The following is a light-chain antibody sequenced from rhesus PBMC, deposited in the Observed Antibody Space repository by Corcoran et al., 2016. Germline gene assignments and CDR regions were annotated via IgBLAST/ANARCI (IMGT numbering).Light chain of an antibody. CDR3: QQDYSWPPLT. V-gene: IGKV3-42*01. CDR2: GAS. J-gene: IGKJ4*01. Sequence: EIVMTQSPATLSLSPGERATLSCRARQSVSSSLAWYQQKPGQAPKLLISGASSRATGIPDRFSGSGSGTEFTLTISSLEPEDVGVYYCQQDYSWPPLTFGGGTKVELK. CDR1: QSVSSS.